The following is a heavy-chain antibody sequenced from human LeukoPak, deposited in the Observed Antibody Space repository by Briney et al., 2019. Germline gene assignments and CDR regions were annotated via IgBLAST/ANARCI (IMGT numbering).Heavy chain of an antibody. Sequence: SETLSLTCTVSGGSISSSSYYWGWIRQPPGKRLEWSGSIYYSGSTYYNPSLKSRVTISVDPSKNQFSLKLSSVAAADTAVYYCARRIGWFDPWGQGTLVTVSS. D-gene: IGHD2-15*01. CDR1: GGSISSSSYY. V-gene: IGHV4-39*01. CDR3: ARRIGWFDP. CDR2: IYYSGST. J-gene: IGHJ5*02.